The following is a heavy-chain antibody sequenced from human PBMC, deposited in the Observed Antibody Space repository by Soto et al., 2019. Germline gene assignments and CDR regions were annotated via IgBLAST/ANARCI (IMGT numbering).Heavy chain of an antibody. J-gene: IGHJ4*02. Sequence: ASVKVSCKASGYTFTGYYMHWVRQAPGQGLEWMGWINPNSGGTNYAQKFQGWVTMTRDTSISTAYMELSRLRSDDTAVYYCARDRLGNYDFWSGYYGTYYFDYWGQGTLVTVSS. D-gene: IGHD3-3*01. CDR1: GYTFTGYY. CDR3: ARDRLGNYDFWSGYYGTYYFDY. CDR2: INPNSGGT. V-gene: IGHV1-2*04.